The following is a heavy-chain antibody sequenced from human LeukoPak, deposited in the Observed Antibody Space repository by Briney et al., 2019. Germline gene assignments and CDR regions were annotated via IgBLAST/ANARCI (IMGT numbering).Heavy chain of an antibody. CDR2: ISFDGNNK. V-gene: IGHV3-30-3*01. D-gene: IGHD3-3*01. CDR1: GFIFSSYA. Sequence: GGSLRLSCAASGFIFSSYAMHWVRQAPGKGLEWVAVISFDGNNKYYTDSVKGRFTISRDKSKNTLYLQMNSLRAEDTAVYYCATFGVVIPDDYWGQGTLVTVSS. CDR3: ATFGVVIPDDY. J-gene: IGHJ4*02.